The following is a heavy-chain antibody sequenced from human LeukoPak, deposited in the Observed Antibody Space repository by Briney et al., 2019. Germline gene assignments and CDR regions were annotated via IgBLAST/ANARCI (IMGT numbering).Heavy chain of an antibody. D-gene: IGHD3-22*01. J-gene: IGHJ4*02. V-gene: IGHV1-2*02. CDR2: MNPNSGGT. CDR3: ARGDYYDSSGYSSWDY. Sequence: ASLKVSCKASGYTFTGYYMHWVRQSPGQGLEWMGWMNPNSGGTNYAQKFQGRVTMTRDTSISTAYMELSRMRSDDTAVYYCARGDYYDSSGYSSWDYWGQGTLVTVSS. CDR1: GYTFTGYY.